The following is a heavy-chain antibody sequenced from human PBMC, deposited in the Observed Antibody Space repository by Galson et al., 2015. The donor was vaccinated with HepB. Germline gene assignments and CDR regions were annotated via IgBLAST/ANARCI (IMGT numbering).Heavy chain of an antibody. CDR1: GFTFSSYA. D-gene: IGHD4-17*01. Sequence: SLRLSCAASGFTFSSYAMHWVRQAPGKGLEWVAVISYDGSNKYYADSVKGRFTISRDNSKNTLYLQMNSLRAEDTAVYYCAAETATVTTSWWASFTNAFDIWGQGTMVTVSS. J-gene: IGHJ3*02. CDR2: ISYDGSNK. CDR3: AAETATVTTSWWASFTNAFDI. V-gene: IGHV3-30-3*01.